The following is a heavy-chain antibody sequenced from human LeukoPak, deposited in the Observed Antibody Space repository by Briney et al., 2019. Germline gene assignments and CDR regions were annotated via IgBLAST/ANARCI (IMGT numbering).Heavy chain of an antibody. CDR2: IYSGGST. CDR1: GFTVSSNY. J-gene: IGHJ4*02. D-gene: IGHD3-16*01. Sequence: GGSLRLSCAASGFTVSSNYMTWVRQAPGKGLEWVSVIYSGGSTYYADSVKGRFTISRDNSKNTLYLQMNSLRAEDTAVYYCAKDLKAVLFAYFDYWGQGALVTVSS. CDR3: AKDLKAVLFAYFDY. V-gene: IGHV3-53*01.